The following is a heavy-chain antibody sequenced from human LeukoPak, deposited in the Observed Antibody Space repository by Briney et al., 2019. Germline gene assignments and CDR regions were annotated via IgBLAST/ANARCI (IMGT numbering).Heavy chain of an antibody. J-gene: IGHJ5*02. D-gene: IGHD1-7*01. CDR1: GFTFSSYA. CDR2: ISGSGGST. CDR3: ANGLAGNWNYVWLAP. V-gene: IGHV3-23*01. Sequence: GGSLRLSCAASGFTFSSYAMSWVCQVPGKGLEWVSAISGSGGSTYYADSVKGRFTISRDNSKNTLYLQMNSLRAEDTAVYYCANGLAGNWNYVWLAPWGQGSLVTVSS.